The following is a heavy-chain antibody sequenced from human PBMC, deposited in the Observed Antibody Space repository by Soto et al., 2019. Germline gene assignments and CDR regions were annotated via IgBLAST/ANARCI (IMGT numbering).Heavy chain of an antibody. J-gene: IGHJ6*02. CDR2: IDPTDSYT. Sequence: GSSPKTPCQRSGYRFNNYWITWVRQIPGKGLEWLARIDPTDSYTNYSPSSEGCVTVTVDMSISTAYLQWSILPASDTATYYCAMLAPMGYYYFDIDVWGQGTPVTVSS. CDR3: AMLAPMGYYYFDIDV. V-gene: IGHV5-10-1*01. CDR1: GYRFNNYW. D-gene: IGHD3-16*01.